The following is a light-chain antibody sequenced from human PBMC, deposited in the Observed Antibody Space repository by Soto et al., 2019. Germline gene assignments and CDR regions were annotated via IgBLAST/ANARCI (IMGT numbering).Light chain of an antibody. CDR3: SSYTSSSTRV. Sequence: QSALTQPASVSVSPGQSITISCTGTSSDVGGYNYVSWYQQHPGKAPKLMIYEVSNRPSGVSNRFSGSKSGNTASLTISGLQAEDEADYYCSSYTSSSTRVFGTGTRSPS. V-gene: IGLV2-14*01. J-gene: IGLJ1*01. CDR1: SSDVGGYNY. CDR2: EVS.